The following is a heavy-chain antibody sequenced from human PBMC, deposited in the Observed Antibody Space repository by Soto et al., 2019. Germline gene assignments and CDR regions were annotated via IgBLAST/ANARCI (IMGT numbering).Heavy chain of an antibody. Sequence: VESLKISCKGSGYSFTSYWIGWVRQMPGKGLEWMGIIYPGDSDTRYSPSFQGQVTISADKSISTAYLQWSSLKASDTAMYYCARHAIFVFGDYYYYGMDVWGQGTTVTVSS. J-gene: IGHJ6*02. D-gene: IGHD3-3*01. V-gene: IGHV5-51*01. CDR3: ARHAIFVFGDYYYYGMDV. CDR1: GYSFTSYW. CDR2: IYPGDSDT.